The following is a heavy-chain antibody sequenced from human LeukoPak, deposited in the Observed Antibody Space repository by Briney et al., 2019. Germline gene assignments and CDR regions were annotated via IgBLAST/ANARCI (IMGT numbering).Heavy chain of an antibody. D-gene: IGHD3-10*01. V-gene: IGHV3-21*01. CDR1: GFTFRSYS. Sequence: GGSLRLSCAASGFTFRSYSMNWVRQAPGKGLEWVSSISSSSSYIYYADSVKGRFTISRDNAKNSLYLQMNSLRAEDTAVYYCARQLLVRGANWFDPWGQGTLVTVSS. J-gene: IGHJ5*02. CDR2: ISSSSSYI. CDR3: ARQLLVRGANWFDP.